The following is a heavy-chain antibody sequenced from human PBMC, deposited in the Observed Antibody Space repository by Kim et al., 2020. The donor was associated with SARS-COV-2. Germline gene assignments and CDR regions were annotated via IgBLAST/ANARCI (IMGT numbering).Heavy chain of an antibody. J-gene: IGHJ6*03. Sequence: SETLSLTCTVSGGSISSSSYYWGWIRQPPGKGLEWIGSIYYSGSTYYNPSLKSRVTISVDTSKNQFSLKLSSVTAADTAVYYCARHLARQLVRDYYYMDVLVEGTTVTLS. CDR2: IYYSGST. CDR3: ARHLARQLVRDYYYMDV. V-gene: IGHV4-39*01. CDR1: GGSISSSSYY. D-gene: IGHD6-6*01.